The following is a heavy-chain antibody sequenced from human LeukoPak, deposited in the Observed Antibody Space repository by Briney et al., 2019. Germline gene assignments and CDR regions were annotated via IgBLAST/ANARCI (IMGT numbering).Heavy chain of an antibody. CDR2: IIPIFGTA. Sequence: GASVKVSCKASGGTFSSYAISWVRQAPGQGLDWMGRIIPIFGTANYAQKFQGRVTITTDESTSTAYMELGSLRSEDTAVYYCARFYDRSGYHDYWGQGTLVTVSS. V-gene: IGHV1-69*05. J-gene: IGHJ4*02. D-gene: IGHD3-22*01. CDR3: ARFYDRSGYHDY. CDR1: GGTFSSYA.